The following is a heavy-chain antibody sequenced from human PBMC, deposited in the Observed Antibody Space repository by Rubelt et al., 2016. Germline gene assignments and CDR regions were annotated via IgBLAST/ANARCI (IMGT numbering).Heavy chain of an antibody. V-gene: IGHV1-18*01. Sequence: QVQLVQSGAEVKKPGASVKVSCKASGYTFTSYGISWVRQAPGQGLAWMGWISAYNGNTNNAQKLRGRVPRPPDTSTVTAYRGRGSRGLEDTAGYSGGGKGYVAPGNSLDSGGKGT. CDR1: GYTFTSYG. CDR3: GGKGYVAPGNSLDS. CDR2: ISAYNGNT. D-gene: IGHD3-16*01. J-gene: IGHJ4*02.